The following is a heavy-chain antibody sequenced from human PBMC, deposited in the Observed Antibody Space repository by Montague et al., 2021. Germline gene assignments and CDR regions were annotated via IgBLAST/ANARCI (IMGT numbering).Heavy chain of an antibody. J-gene: IGHJ5*02. V-gene: IGHV3-23*01. CDR2: ITSGGST. D-gene: IGHD4-17*01. CDR3: TKDQDDYGDYVDWVDT. Sequence: SLRLSCAASGFPFSSYAMSWARQAPGKGLKRVSSITSGGSTYYADSVTGRFTISRDNSKNTLYLQMNSLRAEDTAVYYCTKDQDDYGDYVDWVDTWGQGTLVTVSS. CDR1: GFPFSSYA.